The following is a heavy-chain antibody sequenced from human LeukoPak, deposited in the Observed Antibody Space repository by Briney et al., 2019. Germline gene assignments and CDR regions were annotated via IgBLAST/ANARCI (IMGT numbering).Heavy chain of an antibody. CDR3: ARGRRSYCSGGSCFAY. J-gene: IGHJ4*02. Sequence: AVQVSCKASGYTFTSYDINWVRQATAQGLEWIGWMNPNSGNTGYAQKFQGRVTMTRNTSMITAYMELSSLRSEDTAVYYCARGRRSYCSGGSCFAYWGQGTLVTVSS. CDR2: MNPNSGNT. D-gene: IGHD2-15*01. CDR1: GYTFTSYD. V-gene: IGHV1-8*01.